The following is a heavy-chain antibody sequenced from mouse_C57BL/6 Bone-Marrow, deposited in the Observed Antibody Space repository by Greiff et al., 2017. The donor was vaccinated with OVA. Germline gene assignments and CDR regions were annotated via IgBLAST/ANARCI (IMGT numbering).Heavy chain of an antibody. Sequence: VQLKESGPVLVKPGASVKMSCKASGYTFTDYYMNWVKQSHGKSLEWIGVINPYNGGTSYNQKFKGKATLTVDKSSSTAYMELNSLTSEDSAVYYCARWLLHYCAMDYWGQGTTVTVSS. CDR1: GYTFTDYY. V-gene: IGHV1-19*01. CDR3: ARWLLHYCAMDY. CDR2: INPYNGGT. J-gene: IGHJ4*01. D-gene: IGHD2-3*01.